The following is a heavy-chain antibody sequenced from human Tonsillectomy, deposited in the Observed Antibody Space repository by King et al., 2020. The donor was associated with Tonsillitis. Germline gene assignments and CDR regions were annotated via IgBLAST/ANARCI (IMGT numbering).Heavy chain of an antibody. CDR1: GFTFSSYA. V-gene: IGHV3-23*04. D-gene: IGHD3-10*02. CDR3: AKVLFGELLLDYFDY. CDR2: ISDSGGNT. Sequence: VQLVESGGGLVQPGGSLRLSCAASGFTFSSYAMSWVRQAPGKGLEWVSAISDSGGNTYYADSVKGRFTISRDNSKNTLYLQMNSLRAEDTALYYCAKVLFGELLLDYFDYWGQGTLVTVSS. J-gene: IGHJ4*02.